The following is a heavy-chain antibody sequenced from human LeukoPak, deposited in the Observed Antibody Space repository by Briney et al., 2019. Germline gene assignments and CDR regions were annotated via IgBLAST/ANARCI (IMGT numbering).Heavy chain of an antibody. CDR3: ARGGVYGDYVFAYNWFDP. D-gene: IGHD4-17*01. V-gene: IGHV4-31*03. J-gene: IGHJ5*02. CDR2: IYYSCSN. Sequence: SETLSLSCTVSGGSISSAVDYWIWIPQHPGKGLVWFVYIYYSCSNYYNPSLKRRVTITVDTSKNQFSQMMSSVAHADTAVYYCARGGVYGDYVFAYNWFDPCGQGALVTVSS. CDR1: GGSISSAVDY.